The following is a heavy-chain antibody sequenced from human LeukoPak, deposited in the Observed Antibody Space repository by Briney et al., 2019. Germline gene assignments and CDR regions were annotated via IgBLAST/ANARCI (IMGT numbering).Heavy chain of an antibody. CDR1: GFTFSDYY. CDR2: ISSSSSTI. V-gene: IGHV3-11*01. Sequence: GGSLRLSCAASGFTFSDYYMSWIRQAPGKGLEWVSYISSSSSTIYYADSVKGRFTISRDNAKNSLYLQMVYYCARDPPSRGTRYFDYWGQGTLVTVSS. J-gene: IGHJ4*02. CDR3: RYFDY. D-gene: IGHD3-10*01.